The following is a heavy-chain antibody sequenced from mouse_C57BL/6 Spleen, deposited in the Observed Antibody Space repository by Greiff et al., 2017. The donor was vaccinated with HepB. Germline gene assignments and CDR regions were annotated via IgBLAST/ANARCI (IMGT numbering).Heavy chain of an antibody. V-gene: IGHV1-74*01. CDR3: AILYYYGSSPVAY. J-gene: IGHJ3*01. D-gene: IGHD1-1*01. Sequence: QVQLQQSGAELVKPGASVKVSCKASGYTFTSYWMHWVKQRPGQGLEWIGRIHPSDSDTNYNQKFKGKATLTVDKSSSTAYMQLSSLTSEDSAVYYCAILYYYGSSPVAYWGQGTLVTVSA. CDR2: IHPSDSDT. CDR1: GYTFTSYW.